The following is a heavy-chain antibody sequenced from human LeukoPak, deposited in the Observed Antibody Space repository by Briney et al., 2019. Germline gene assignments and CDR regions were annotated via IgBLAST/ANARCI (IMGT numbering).Heavy chain of an antibody. D-gene: IGHD3-10*01. J-gene: IGHJ4*02. V-gene: IGHV4-39*01. CDR3: ARHYGVRGAHLDY. Sequence: SETLSLTCTVSGGSISTSSYYWGWIRQPPGKGLEWIGSIYYSGNTYYNPSLKSRVTTSVDTSKNQFSLKLSSVTAADTVVYYCARHYGVRGAHLDYWGQGILVTVSS. CDR2: IYYSGNT. CDR1: GGSISTSSYY.